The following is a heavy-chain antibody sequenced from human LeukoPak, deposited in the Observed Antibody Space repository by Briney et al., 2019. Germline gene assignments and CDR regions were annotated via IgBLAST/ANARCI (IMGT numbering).Heavy chain of an antibody. V-gene: IGHV4-34*01. Sequence: SETLSLTCTVYGGSFSNYYWSWLRQPPGKGLEWIGEINHSGSTNYNPSLKSRVTISVDTSKNQFSLKLSSVTAADTAVYYCARGNLAHDAFDIWGQGTMVTVSS. CDR3: ARGNLAHDAFDI. CDR1: GGSFSNYY. J-gene: IGHJ3*02. CDR2: INHSGST.